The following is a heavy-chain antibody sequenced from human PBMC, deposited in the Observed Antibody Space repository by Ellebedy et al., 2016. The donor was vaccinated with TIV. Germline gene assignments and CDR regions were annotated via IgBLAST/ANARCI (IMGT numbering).Heavy chain of an antibody. D-gene: IGHD6-19*01. V-gene: IGHV3-30*04. CDR1: GFTFSSYA. CDR3: ARQGEWLVRAFDI. Sequence: GESLKISCAASGFTFSSYAMHWVRQAPGKGLEWVAVISYDGSNKYYADSVKGRFTISRDNSKNTLYLQMNSLRAEDTAVYYCARQGEWLVRAFDIWGQGTMVTVSS. CDR2: ISYDGSNK. J-gene: IGHJ3*02.